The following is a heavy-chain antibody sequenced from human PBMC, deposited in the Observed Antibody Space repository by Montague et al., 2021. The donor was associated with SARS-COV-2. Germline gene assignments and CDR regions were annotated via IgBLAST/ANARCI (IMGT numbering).Heavy chain of an antibody. J-gene: IGHJ4*02. Sequence: SLRLSCAASGFTFSSRAMHWVRQAPGKGLEWVAFISYDAGKRYYADSVKGRFTISRDNFQNTLYLQMSSLRTEDTAVYYCARVGGGDSRTEFDYWGQGTLVTVSS. CDR3: ARVGGGDSRTEFDY. CDR1: GFTFSSRA. CDR2: ISYDAGKR. V-gene: IGHV3-30*04. D-gene: IGHD4-17*01.